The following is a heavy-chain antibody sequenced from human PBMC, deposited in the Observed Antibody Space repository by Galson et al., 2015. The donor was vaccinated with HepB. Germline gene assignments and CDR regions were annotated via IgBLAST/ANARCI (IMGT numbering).Heavy chain of an antibody. CDR2: ISGSGKSP. J-gene: IGHJ4*02. CDR3: AKESGPIPSRRGSYFHY. D-gene: IGHD2-2*02. V-gene: IGHV3-23*01. Sequence: SLRLSCAASGFTFNTYAMNWVRQAPGKGLEWVSTISGSGKSPDYTDSVRGRFTISRDNSRNTLYLQLNSLRAEDTAIYYCAKESGPIPSRRGSYFHYWGQGTLVTVSS. CDR1: GFTFNTYA.